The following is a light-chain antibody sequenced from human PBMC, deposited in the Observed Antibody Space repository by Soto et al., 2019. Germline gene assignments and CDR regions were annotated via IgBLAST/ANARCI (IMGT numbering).Light chain of an antibody. J-gene: IGKJ4*01. Sequence: EIVLTQSPGSLSLSLGESATLSCRASQSVTSSYLAWYQQRPGQAPRLLIYDASSRATGVPDRFSGSGSGTNFTLTISRLEPEDFAVYYCQQYGSSPPLTFGGGTKVEIK. CDR3: QQYGSSPPLT. CDR2: DAS. V-gene: IGKV3-20*01. CDR1: QSVTSSY.